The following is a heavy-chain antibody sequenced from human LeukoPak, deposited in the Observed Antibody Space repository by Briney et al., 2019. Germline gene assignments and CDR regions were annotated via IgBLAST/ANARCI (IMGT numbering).Heavy chain of an antibody. Sequence: HPGGSLRLSCAASGFTFSSYAMSWVRQAPGKGLEWVSAISGNGGRTYYADSVKGRFIISSDNAKNTLYLQMNSLRVEDTAVYFCATHSRGWYSAAWSFEYWGQGTLVTVSS. CDR1: GFTFSSYA. CDR2: ISGNGGRT. J-gene: IGHJ4*02. V-gene: IGHV3-23*01. D-gene: IGHD6-19*01. CDR3: ATHSRGWYSAAWSFEY.